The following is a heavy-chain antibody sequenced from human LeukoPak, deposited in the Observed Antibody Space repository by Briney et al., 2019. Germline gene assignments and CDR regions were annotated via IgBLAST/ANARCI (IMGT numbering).Heavy chain of an antibody. V-gene: IGHV4-34*01. D-gene: IGHD6-19*01. CDR1: GGSFSGYY. J-gene: IGHJ2*01. CDR2: INHSGST. CDR3: ARAWLVQTGYFDL. Sequence: PSETLSLTCAVNGGSFSGYYWSWIRQPPGKGLEWIGEINHSGSTNYNPSLKSRVTISVDTSKNQFSLKLSSVTAADTAVYYCARAWLVQTGYFDLWGRGTLVTVSS.